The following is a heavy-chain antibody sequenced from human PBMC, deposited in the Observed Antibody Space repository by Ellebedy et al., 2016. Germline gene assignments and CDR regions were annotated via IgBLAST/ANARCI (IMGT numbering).Heavy chain of an antibody. J-gene: IGHJ4*02. V-gene: IGHV1-18*01. Sequence: ASVKVSCXASGYTFTSYGISWVRQAPGQGLEWMGWISAYNGNTNYAQKLQGRVTMTTDTSTSTAYMELYSLRSEDTAVFYCARVPSNCAGTSCHLDYWGQGTLVTVSA. CDR1: GYTFTSYG. D-gene: IGHD2-2*01. CDR2: ISAYNGNT. CDR3: ARVPSNCAGTSCHLDY.